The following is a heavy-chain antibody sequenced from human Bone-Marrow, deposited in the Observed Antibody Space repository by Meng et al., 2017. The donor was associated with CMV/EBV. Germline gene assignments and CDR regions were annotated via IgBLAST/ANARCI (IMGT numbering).Heavy chain of an antibody. V-gene: IGHV4-31*02. CDR1: SISSGGYY. D-gene: IGHD2-2*01. CDR3: ARHIVVVPAGIPYYFDY. J-gene: IGHJ4*02. CDR2: IYYSGST. Sequence: SISSGGYYWGWIRQHPGKGLEWIGYIYYSGSTYYNPSLKSRVTISVDTSKNQFSLKLSSVTAADTAVYYCARHIVVVPAGIPYYFDYWGQGTLVTVSS.